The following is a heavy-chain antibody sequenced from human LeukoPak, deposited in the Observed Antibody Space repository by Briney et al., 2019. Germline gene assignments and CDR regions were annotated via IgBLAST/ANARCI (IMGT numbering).Heavy chain of an antibody. D-gene: IGHD3-3*01. CDR2: INPNSGGT. CDR3: ARDTIFGVVRWFDP. V-gene: IGHV1-2*02. CDR1: GYTFTGYF. J-gene: IGHJ5*02. Sequence: ASVKVSCKASGYTFTGYFMHWVRQAPGQGLEWMGWINPNSGGTNYAQKFQGRVTMTRDTSISTAYMELRSLRSDDTAVYYCARDTIFGVVRWFDPWGQGTLVTVSS.